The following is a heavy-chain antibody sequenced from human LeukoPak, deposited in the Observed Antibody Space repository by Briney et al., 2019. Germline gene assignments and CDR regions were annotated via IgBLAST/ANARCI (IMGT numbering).Heavy chain of an antibody. D-gene: IGHD3-9*01. CDR1: GFTFSSYG. V-gene: IGHV3-30*02. CDR3: AKALYVVLTGYQVRYFQH. CDR2: IRFDGSSK. J-gene: IGHJ1*01. Sequence: PGGSLRLSCAASGFTFSSYGMHWVRQAPGKGLEWVAFIRFDGSSKYHGDSVRGRFTISRDNSKNALYLQMNSLRAEDTAVYCCAKALYVVLTGYQVRYFQHWGQGTLVSVSS.